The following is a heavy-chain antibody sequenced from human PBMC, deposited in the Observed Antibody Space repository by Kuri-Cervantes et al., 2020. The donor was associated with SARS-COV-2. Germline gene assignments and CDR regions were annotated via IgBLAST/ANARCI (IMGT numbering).Heavy chain of an antibody. Sequence: ASVKASCKASGYTFTSYYMHWVRQAPGQGLEWMGIINPSGGSTSYAQKFQGRVTMTRDTSTSTVYMELSSLRSEDTAVYYCATETITIFGEVNRGWGLENWGQGTLVTVSS. CDR2: INPSGGST. CDR3: ATETITIFGEVNRGWGLEN. V-gene: IGHV1-46*03. CDR1: GYTFTSYY. D-gene: IGHD3-3*01. J-gene: IGHJ4*02.